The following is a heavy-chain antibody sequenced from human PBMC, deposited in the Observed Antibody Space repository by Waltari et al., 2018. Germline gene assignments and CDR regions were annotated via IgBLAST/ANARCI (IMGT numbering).Heavy chain of an antibody. CDR1: GGSFSGYY. CDR3: VRGRRPFGDSGIWTFAY. V-gene: IGHV4-34*01. J-gene: IGHJ4*02. D-gene: IGHD3-10*01. CDR2: INHSGGT. Sequence: QVQLQQWGAGLLKPSETLSLTCAVYGGSFSGYYWTCIRQPPGKGLWWIGEINHSGGTNYDPSLKSRVTISVDTSKNQFSLKVSSVTDADTAVYYCVRGRRPFGDSGIWTFAYWGQGTLVTVSS.